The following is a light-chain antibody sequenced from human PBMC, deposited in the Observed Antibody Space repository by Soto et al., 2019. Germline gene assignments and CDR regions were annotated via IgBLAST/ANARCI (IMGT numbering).Light chain of an antibody. CDR1: QSVSSN. CDR2: GAS. CDR3: QQHNNWPPWT. J-gene: IGKJ1*01. Sequence: EIVMTHSPATLSVSPGERATLSCRASQSVSSNLAWYQQKPGQAPRLLMYGASTRATGIPDRFSGSGSGTEFTLTISSLQSEDFAVYYCQQHNNWPPWTFGQGTKVVIK. V-gene: IGKV3-15*01.